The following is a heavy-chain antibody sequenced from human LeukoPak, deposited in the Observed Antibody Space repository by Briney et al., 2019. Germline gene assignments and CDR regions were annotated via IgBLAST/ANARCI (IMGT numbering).Heavy chain of an antibody. V-gene: IGHV3-23*01. CDR2: ITGNSGLI. CDR3: VKDRKPDSRYNFDY. J-gene: IGHJ4*02. CDR1: GFTFSTYA. Sequence: PGGSLRLSCAASGFTFSTYAMNSVRQAPGKGLEWVSVITGNSGLIYYADSVKGRFTISRDNSKNTVYLQMNSLRAEDTATYYCVKDRKPDSRYNFDYWGQGTLVTVSS. D-gene: IGHD5-12*01.